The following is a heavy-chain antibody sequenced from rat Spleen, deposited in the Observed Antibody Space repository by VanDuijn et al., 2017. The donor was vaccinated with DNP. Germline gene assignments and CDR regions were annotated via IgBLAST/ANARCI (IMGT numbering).Heavy chain of an antibody. CDR1: GFSLTSYP. D-gene: IGHD1-6*01. Sequence: QVQLKESGPGLVQPSQTLSPTCTVSGFSLTSYPVSWVRPPPGKALEWFATMSGGGNTYFTSALNSRLSISRDTSKSQFFLKMNSLQTEDTAMYFCARSYYGPYYWGQGVMVTVSS. CDR3: ARSYYGPYY. J-gene: IGHJ2*01. CDR2: MSGGGNT. V-gene: IGHV2-6*01.